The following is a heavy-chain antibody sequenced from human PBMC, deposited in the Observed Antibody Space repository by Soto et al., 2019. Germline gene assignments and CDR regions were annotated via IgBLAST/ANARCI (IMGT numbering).Heavy chain of an antibody. CDR2: IKSKTDGGTT. D-gene: IGHD6-19*01. V-gene: IGHV3-15*07. CDR1: GFTFSKAW. J-gene: IGHJ4*02. CDR3: TTETYSVAVAVFATVDPHGIGSFLDDD. Sequence: GGSLRLSCAASGFTFSKAWMNWVRQAPGKGLEWVGRIKSKTDGGTTDYAAPVKGRFTISRDDSKNTLYLQMNSLKTEDTAVYYCTTETYSVAVAVFATVDPHGIGSFLDDDWGQGTLVTVSS.